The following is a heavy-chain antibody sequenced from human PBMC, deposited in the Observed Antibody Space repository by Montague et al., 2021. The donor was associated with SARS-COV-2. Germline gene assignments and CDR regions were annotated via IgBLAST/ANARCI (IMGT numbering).Heavy chain of an antibody. Sequence: SETLSLTCTVSGGSIRTSSYYWGWIRQPPGKGLDWIGSIYYSGSTYYNPSLKSRVTISVDKSKNQFSLKLSSVTAADTAVYYCAMRGGALDAFDIWGQGTMVIVSS. D-gene: IGHD4-17*01. J-gene: IGHJ3*02. CDR2: IYYSGST. V-gene: IGHV4-39*01. CDR3: AMRGGALDAFDI. CDR1: GGSIRTSSYY.